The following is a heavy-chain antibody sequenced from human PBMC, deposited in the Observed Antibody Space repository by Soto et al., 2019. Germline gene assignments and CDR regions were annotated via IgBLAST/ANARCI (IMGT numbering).Heavy chain of an antibody. CDR3: ARGDIAVAGHYYFDY. CDR2: ISYDGSNK. Sequence: QVQLVESGGGVVQPGRSLRLSCAASGFTFSSYAMHWVRQAPGKGLEWVAVISYDGSNKYYADSVKGRFTISRDNSKNTLYLQMNSLRAEDTAVYYCARGDIAVAGHYYFDYWGQGTLVTVSS. J-gene: IGHJ4*02. CDR1: GFTFSSYA. D-gene: IGHD6-19*01. V-gene: IGHV3-30-3*01.